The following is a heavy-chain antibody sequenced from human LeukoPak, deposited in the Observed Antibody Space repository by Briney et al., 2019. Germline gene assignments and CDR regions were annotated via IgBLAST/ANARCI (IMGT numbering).Heavy chain of an antibody. Sequence: GGSLRLSCAASGFTFSSYSMNWVRQAPGKGLEWVSSISSSSSYIYYADSVKGRFTISRDNAKNSLYLQMNSLRAEDTAVYYCAREGRLDYYYYYYMDVWGKGTTVTISS. CDR2: ISSSSSYI. CDR1: GFTFSSYS. D-gene: IGHD5-12*01. CDR3: AREGRLDYYYYYYMDV. V-gene: IGHV3-21*01. J-gene: IGHJ6*03.